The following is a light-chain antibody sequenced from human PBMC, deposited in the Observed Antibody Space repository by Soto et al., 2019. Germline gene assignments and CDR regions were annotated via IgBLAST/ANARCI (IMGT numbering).Light chain of an antibody. Sequence: QSALTQPPSASGSPGQSVTISCTGTSSDVGGYNYVSWYQQHPDKAPKLMIYEVSKRPSGVPDRFSGSKSGNTASLTVSGLQAEDEADYYCSSYAGSNNLVFGTGTKLTVL. CDR3: SSYAGSNNLV. V-gene: IGLV2-8*01. CDR2: EVS. CDR1: SSDVGGYNY. J-gene: IGLJ1*01.